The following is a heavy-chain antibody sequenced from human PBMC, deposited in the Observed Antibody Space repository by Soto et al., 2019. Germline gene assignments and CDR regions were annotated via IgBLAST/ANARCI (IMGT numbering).Heavy chain of an antibody. V-gene: IGHV4-4*02. CDR2: VFHSGTT. J-gene: IGHJ6*02. CDR3: ARGGGTYSTSYGMDV. CDR1: GGVVSSINW. Sequence: QVQLQESGPGLVKPSGTLSLTCDVSGGVVSSINWWSWVRQPPGKTLEWIGEVFHSGTTNYNPSLKSRVTMSVDKSKNQLSLKLSPVTAADTAVYYCARGGGTYSTSYGMDVWGQGTTVIVSS. D-gene: IGHD5-18*01.